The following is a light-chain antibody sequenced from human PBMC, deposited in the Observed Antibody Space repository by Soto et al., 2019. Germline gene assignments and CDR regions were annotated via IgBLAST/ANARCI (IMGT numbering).Light chain of an antibody. Sequence: DIVMNQSPESLAVSLGERATINCKSSQSVLYSANNKNYLAWYQQKPGQPPKLLIYWASTRGSGVPDRFSGGGSGTDFTLTISSLQAEDGAVYYCKNYNDIPQTFGQGPRVKIK. CDR2: WAS. CDR1: QSVLYSANNKNY. J-gene: IGKJ1*01. V-gene: IGKV4-1*01. CDR3: KNYNDIPQT.